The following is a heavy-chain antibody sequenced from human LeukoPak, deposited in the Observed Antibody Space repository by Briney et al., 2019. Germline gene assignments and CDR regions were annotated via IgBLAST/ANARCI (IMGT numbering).Heavy chain of an antibody. D-gene: IGHD3-10*01. J-gene: IGHJ1*01. Sequence: ASVKVSCKASGYTFTGYYMHWVRQAPGQGLEWMGWINPNSGGTNYAQKFQGRVTMTRDTSISTAYMELSRLRSDDTAVYYCARDTLWFGELLQHWGQGTLVTVSS. CDR2: INPNSGGT. CDR1: GYTFTGYY. CDR3: ARDTLWFGELLQH. V-gene: IGHV1-2*02.